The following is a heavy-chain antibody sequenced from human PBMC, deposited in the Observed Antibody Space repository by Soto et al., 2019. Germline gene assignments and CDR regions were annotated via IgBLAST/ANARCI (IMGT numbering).Heavy chain of an antibody. Sequence: GESLKISCKGSGYSFTSYWISWVRQMPGKGLEWMGRIDPSDSYTNYSPSFQGHVTISADKSISTAYLQWSSLKASDTAMYYCASARGLAAADYYYGMDVWGQGTTVTGLL. CDR2: IDPSDSYT. CDR1: GYSFTSYW. D-gene: IGHD6-13*01. V-gene: IGHV5-10-1*01. J-gene: IGHJ6*02. CDR3: ASARGLAAADYYYGMDV.